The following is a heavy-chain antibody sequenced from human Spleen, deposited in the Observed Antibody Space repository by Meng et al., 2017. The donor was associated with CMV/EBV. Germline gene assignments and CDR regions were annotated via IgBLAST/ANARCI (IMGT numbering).Heavy chain of an antibody. D-gene: IGHD3-22*01. CDR3: ARDLRGPNYYDSTGYFDY. CDR2: ILHDGSTK. J-gene: IGHJ4*02. V-gene: IGHV3-30*04. CDR1: FTFSSYP. Sequence: FTFSSYPMHWVRQAPGKGLEWVAVILHDGSTKYYADSVKGRFTISRDNSKNTLYLQMHSLRVEDTAVYYCARDLRGPNYYDSTGYFDYWGQGILVTVSS.